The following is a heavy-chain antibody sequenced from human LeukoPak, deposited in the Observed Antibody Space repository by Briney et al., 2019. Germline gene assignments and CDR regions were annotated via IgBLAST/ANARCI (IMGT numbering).Heavy chain of an antibody. CDR3: AKADGDSYDSSGSFDF. Sequence: GGSLRLSCAASGFTFSSYAMSWVRQAPGKGLEWVSAISGSSGSTYYADSVKGRFTISRDNSKITLYLQMNSLRAEDTAVYYCAKADGDSYDSSGSFDFWGQGTLVTVSS. CDR2: ISGSSGST. D-gene: IGHD3-22*01. J-gene: IGHJ4*02. CDR1: GFTFSSYA. V-gene: IGHV3-23*01.